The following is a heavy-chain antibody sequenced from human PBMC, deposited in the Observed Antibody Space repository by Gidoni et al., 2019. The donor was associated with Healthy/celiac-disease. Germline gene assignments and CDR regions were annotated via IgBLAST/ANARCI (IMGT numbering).Heavy chain of an antibody. CDR1: GGSISSSNW. Sequence: QVQLQESGPGLVKPSGTLSLTCAVSGGSISSSNWWSWVRQPPGKGLEWIGEVYHSGSTNYNPSLNSRVTISVDKSKNQFSLKLSSVTAADTAVYYCARVPRGGIAARTFDYWGQGTLVTVSS. CDR2: VYHSGST. J-gene: IGHJ4*02. V-gene: IGHV4-4*02. CDR3: ARVPRGGIAARTFDY. D-gene: IGHD6-6*01.